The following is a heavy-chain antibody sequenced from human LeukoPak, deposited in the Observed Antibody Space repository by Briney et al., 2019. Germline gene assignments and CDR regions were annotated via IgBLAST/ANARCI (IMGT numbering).Heavy chain of an antibody. D-gene: IGHD4-17*01. CDR3: AKDLDAQGDYGDYTPFDY. CDR1: GSTFDSYA. Sequence: GGSLRLSCEASGSTFDSYAVSWVRQAPGKGLEWVSTIGISAGSTYYADAVKGRFTISRDNSKNTLYLQMNSLRAEDTAVYYCAKDLDAQGDYGDYTPFDYWGQGTLVTVSS. J-gene: IGHJ4*02. V-gene: IGHV3-23*01. CDR2: IGISAGST.